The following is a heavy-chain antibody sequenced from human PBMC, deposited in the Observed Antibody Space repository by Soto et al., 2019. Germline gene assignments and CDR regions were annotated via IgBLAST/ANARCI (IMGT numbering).Heavy chain of an antibody. D-gene: IGHD3-10*01. V-gene: IGHV3-33*01. CDR2: IWEDGSEE. Sequence: QVQLVESGGGVVQPGRYLRLSCAASGFIFSNSLMHWVRQAPGKGLEWVAVIWEDGSEEYYADSVKGRFTISRDNSMNTLYLQIDRLRVDDRAVYYCAMEPEGSGFGLASWGQGTLVTVSS. CDR3: AMEPEGSGFGLAS. CDR1: GFIFSNSL. J-gene: IGHJ5*01.